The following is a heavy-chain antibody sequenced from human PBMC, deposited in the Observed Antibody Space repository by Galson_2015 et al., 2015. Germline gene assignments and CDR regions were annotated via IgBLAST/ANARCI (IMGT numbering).Heavy chain of an antibody. Sequence: ETLSLTCAVSGGSISSSNWWNWVRQPPGRGLEWIGEIYHSGSTNYNPSLKSRVTISVDKSKNQFSLKLSSVTAADTAVYYCASLGYGSGSYWFDYWGQGTLVTVSS. CDR1: GGSISSSNW. CDR3: ASLGYGSGSYWFDY. CDR2: IYHSGST. V-gene: IGHV4-4*02. J-gene: IGHJ4*02. D-gene: IGHD3-10*01.